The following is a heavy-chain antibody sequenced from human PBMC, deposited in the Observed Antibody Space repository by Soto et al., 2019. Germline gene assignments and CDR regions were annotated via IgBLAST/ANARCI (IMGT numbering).Heavy chain of an antibody. D-gene: IGHD4-17*01. CDR1: GGSISSGDYY. J-gene: IGHJ6*02. CDR2: IYYSGST. Sequence: SETLSLTCTVSGGSISSGDYYWSWIRQPPGKGLEWIGYIYYSGSTYYNPSLKSRLNISVDTSKNQFSLKLSSVTAADTAVYYCARDSTTVTTGYGMDVWGQATTVTVSS. CDR3: ARDSTTVTTGYGMDV. V-gene: IGHV4-30-4*01.